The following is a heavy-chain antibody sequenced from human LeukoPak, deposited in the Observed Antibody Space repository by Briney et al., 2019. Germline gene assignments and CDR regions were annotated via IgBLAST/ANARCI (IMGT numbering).Heavy chain of an antibody. D-gene: IGHD6-13*01. V-gene: IGHV1-2*02. Sequence: ASVKVSCKASGYTFTGYYMHWVRQAPGQGLEWMGWINPNSGGTNYAQKFQGRVTMTRDTSISTAYMELSSLRSEDTAVYYCAREDSSSWYPIDYWGQGTLVTVS. CDR3: AREDSSSWYPIDY. CDR1: GYTFTGYY. CDR2: INPNSGGT. J-gene: IGHJ4*02.